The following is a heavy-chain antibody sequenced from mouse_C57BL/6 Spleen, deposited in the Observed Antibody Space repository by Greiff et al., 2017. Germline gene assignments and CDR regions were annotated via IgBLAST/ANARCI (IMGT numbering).Heavy chain of an antibody. CDR2: INPGSGGT. CDR1: GYAFTNYL. D-gene: IGHD2-2*01. J-gene: IGHJ3*01. V-gene: IGHV1-54*01. Sequence: QVQLKESGAELVRPGTSVKVSCKASGYAFTNYLIEWVKQRPGQGLEWIGVINPGSGGTNYNEKFKGKATLTADKSSSTAYMQLSSLTSEDSAVYFCARSGGYDRSWFAYWGQGTLVTVSA. CDR3: ARSGGYDRSWFAY.